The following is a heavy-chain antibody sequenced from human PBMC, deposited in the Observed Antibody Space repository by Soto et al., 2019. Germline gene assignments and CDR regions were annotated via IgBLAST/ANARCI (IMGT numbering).Heavy chain of an antibody. Sequence: ASVKVSCKASGYTFTSYGISWVRQAPGQGLEWMGWISAYNGNTNYAQKLQGRVTMTTDTSTSTAYMELRSLRSDDTAVYYCARQFGLGIEDAFEIWGQGTMVTVSS. CDR2: ISAYNGNT. CDR3: ARQFGLGIEDAFEI. V-gene: IGHV1-18*01. D-gene: IGHD7-27*01. CDR1: GYTFTSYG. J-gene: IGHJ3*02.